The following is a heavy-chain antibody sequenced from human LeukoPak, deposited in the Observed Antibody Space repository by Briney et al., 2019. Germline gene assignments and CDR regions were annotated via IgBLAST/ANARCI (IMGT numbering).Heavy chain of an antibody. Sequence: GGSLRLSCAASGFTFRSYEMIWVRQAPGKGLEWISYISSSGSTIRYADSVKGRFTISRDNAKNSLYLQMNSPRAEDTAFYYCVRDPDPGSSSYWGQGTLVTVSS. J-gene: IGHJ4*02. V-gene: IGHV3-48*03. D-gene: IGHD3-10*01. CDR2: ISSSGSTI. CDR3: VRDPDPGSSSY. CDR1: GFTFRSYE.